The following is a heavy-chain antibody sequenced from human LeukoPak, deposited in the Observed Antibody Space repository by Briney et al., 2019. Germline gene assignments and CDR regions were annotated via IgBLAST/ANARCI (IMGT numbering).Heavy chain of an antibody. J-gene: IGHJ4*02. CDR3: ASRDSSGYYFDY. CDR1: GGSISSYY. Sequence: KSSETLSLTCTASGGSISSYYWSWIRQPPGKGLEWIGYIYYSGSTNYNPSLKSRVTISVDTSKNQFSLKLSSVTAADTAVYYCASRDSSGYYFDYWGQGTLVTVSS. V-gene: IGHV4-59*01. CDR2: IYYSGST. D-gene: IGHD3-22*01.